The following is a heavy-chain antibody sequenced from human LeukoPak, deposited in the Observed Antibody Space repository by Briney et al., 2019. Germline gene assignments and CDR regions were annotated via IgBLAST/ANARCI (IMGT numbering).Heavy chain of an antibody. CDR2: ISGSGGST. Sequence: GGSLRLSCAASGFTFSSYAMSWVRQAPGKGLEWVSAISGSGGSTYYADSVKGRFTISRDNSKNTLYLQMNSLRAEDTAVYYCARILPAMVRGVITNNWFDPWGQGTLVTVSS. CDR3: ARILPAMVRGVITNNWFDP. V-gene: IGHV3-23*01. CDR1: GFTFSSYA. J-gene: IGHJ5*02. D-gene: IGHD3-10*01.